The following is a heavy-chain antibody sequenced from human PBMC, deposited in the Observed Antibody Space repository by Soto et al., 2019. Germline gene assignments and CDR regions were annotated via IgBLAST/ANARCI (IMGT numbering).Heavy chain of an antibody. Sequence: SETLSLTCTVSGGAISSGGYYWSWIRQHPGKGLEWIGYIYYSGSTYYNPSLKSRVTISVDTSKNQFSLKLSSVTAADTAVYYCAREGGIVGATAADYWGQGTLVTVSS. D-gene: IGHD1-26*01. J-gene: IGHJ4*02. CDR2: IYYSGST. CDR1: GGAISSGGYY. CDR3: AREGGIVGATAADY. V-gene: IGHV4-31*03.